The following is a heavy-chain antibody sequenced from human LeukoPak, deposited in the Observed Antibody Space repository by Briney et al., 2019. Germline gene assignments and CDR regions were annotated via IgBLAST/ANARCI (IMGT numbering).Heavy chain of an antibody. CDR1: GGSISSHY. CDR3: ASSIAGGPAYYYYYYMDV. V-gene: IGHV4-59*11. D-gene: IGHD6-6*01. CDR2: IYYSGST. J-gene: IGHJ6*03. Sequence: ETLSLTCTVSGGSISSHYWSWIRQPPGKGLEWIGYIYYSGSTNYNPSLKSRVTISVDTSKNQFSLKLSSVTAADTAVYYCASSIAGGPAYYYYYYMDVWGKGTTVTVSS.